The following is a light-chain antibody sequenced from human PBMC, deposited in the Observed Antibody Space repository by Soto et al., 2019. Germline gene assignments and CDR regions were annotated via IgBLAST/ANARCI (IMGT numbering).Light chain of an antibody. J-gene: IGKJ5*01. CDR2: DTS. CDR1: QSVCIK. Sequence: EIVMTQSPATLSVSPGERATLSCRASQSVCIKLPCYQHKPGQAPTLLIYDTSTRATGIPPRFSGSGSGTAFTLTIRSLQSADFAVSYCQQHNNWPPMTFGQGTRREIK. V-gene: IGKV3-15*01. CDR3: QQHNNWPPMT.